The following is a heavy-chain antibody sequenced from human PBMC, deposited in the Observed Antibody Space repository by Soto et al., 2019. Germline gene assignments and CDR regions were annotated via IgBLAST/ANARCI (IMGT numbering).Heavy chain of an antibody. CDR1: GGSISSSSYY. V-gene: IGHV4-39*01. CDR3: VPSNWFDP. CDR2: IYYSGST. Sequence: SETLSLTCTVSGGSISSSSYYWGWIRQPPGKGLEWIGSIYYSGSTYYNPSLKSRVTISVDTSKNQFSLKLSSVTAADTAVYYCVPSNWFDPWCQGTLVT. J-gene: IGHJ5*02.